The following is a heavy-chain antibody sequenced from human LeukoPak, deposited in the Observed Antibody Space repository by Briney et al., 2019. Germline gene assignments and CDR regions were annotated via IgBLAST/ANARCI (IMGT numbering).Heavy chain of an antibody. CDR2: ISGAST. CDR3: GRDPHGNYVGAFEFQR. Sequence: GGSLRLSCAASGFTFNNYALTWVRRAPGRGLEWVSSISGASTYYAESVKGRFSISRDNYKNTVYLQMSSLRAEDTAVYYCGRDPHGNYVGAFEFQRWGQGTLVTVSS. J-gene: IGHJ1*01. V-gene: IGHV3-23*01. CDR1: GFTFNNYA. D-gene: IGHD4-17*01.